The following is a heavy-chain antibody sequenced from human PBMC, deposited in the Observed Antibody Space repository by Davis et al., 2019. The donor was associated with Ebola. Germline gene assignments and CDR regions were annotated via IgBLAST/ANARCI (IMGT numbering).Heavy chain of an antibody. D-gene: IGHD3-22*01. CDR1: GFTFSSYA. J-gene: IGHJ3*02. V-gene: IGHV3-23*01. Sequence: GGSLRLSCAASGFTFSSYAMSWVRQAPGKGLEWVSAISGSGGSTYYADSVKGRFTISRDNSKNTLYLQMNSLRAEDTAVYYCAKDRSPVTMIVVVITSADDAFDIWGQGTMVTVSS. CDR3: AKDRSPVTMIVVVITSADDAFDI. CDR2: ISGSGGST.